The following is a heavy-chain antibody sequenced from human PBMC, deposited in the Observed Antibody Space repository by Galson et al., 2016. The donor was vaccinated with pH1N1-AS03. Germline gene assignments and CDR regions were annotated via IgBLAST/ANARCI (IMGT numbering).Heavy chain of an antibody. Sequence: SVKVSCKASGYIFTGFYVHWVRQAPGQGLEWMGWINTVSGVTNYAQKFEAWVTMTRDTSVSTAYMELYGLKSDDTAVYYCARDPRGPCTSATCPTTYYFGMDVWGQGTTVIVSS. J-gene: IGHJ6*02. CDR3: ARDPRGPCTSATCPTTYYFGMDV. CDR2: INTVSGVT. V-gene: IGHV1-2*04. CDR1: GYIFTGFY. D-gene: IGHD2-2*01.